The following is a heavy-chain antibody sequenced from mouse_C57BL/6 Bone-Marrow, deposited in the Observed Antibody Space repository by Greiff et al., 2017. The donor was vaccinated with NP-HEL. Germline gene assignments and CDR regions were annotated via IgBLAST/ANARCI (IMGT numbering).Heavy chain of an antibody. CDR3: ARERTMITTWVMDY. D-gene: IGHD2-4*01. J-gene: IGHJ4*01. CDR2: IDPSDSET. V-gene: IGHV1-52*01. CDR1: GYTFTSYW. Sequence: QVQLQQPGAELVRPGSSVKLSCKASGYTFTSYWMHWVKQRPIQGLEWIGNIDPSDSETHYIQKFKDKATLTVDKSSSTAYMQLSSLTSEDSAVYYCARERTMITTWVMDYWGQGTSVTVSS.